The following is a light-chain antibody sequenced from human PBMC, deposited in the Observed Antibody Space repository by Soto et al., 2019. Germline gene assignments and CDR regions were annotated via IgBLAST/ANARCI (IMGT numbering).Light chain of an antibody. V-gene: IGKV2-28*01. Sequence: IVMTQCPLSLPVTSGEPASISCRSSQSLLHSNGYNYLDWYLQKPGQSPQLLIYLGSNRSSGVPDRFSGSGSGTDFTLKISRVEAEDVGIYYCMQALQARTFGQGTKVDIK. J-gene: IGKJ1*01. CDR2: LGS. CDR3: MQALQART. CDR1: QSLLHSNGYNY.